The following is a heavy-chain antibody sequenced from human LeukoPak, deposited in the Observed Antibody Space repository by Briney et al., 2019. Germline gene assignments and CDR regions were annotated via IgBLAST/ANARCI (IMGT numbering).Heavy chain of an antibody. Sequence: GGSLRLSCAASGFTFSSYGMHWVRQAPGKGLEWVAVISYDGSNKYYADSVKGRFTISRDNSKNTLYLQMNSLRAEDTAVYYCAKALLKWEPQDYGMDVWGQGTTVTVSS. J-gene: IGHJ6*02. D-gene: IGHD1-26*01. CDR1: GFTFSSYG. CDR3: AKALLKWEPQDYGMDV. CDR2: ISYDGSNK. V-gene: IGHV3-30*18.